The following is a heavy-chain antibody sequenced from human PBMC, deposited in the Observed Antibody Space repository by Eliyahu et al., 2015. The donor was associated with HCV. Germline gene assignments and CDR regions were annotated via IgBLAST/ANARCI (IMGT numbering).Heavy chain of an antibody. CDR2: ISYDGSNK. Sequence: QVQLVESGGGVVQPGRSLRLSCAASGFTFSSYGMHWVRQAPGKGLEWVAVISYDGSNKYYADSVKGRFTISRDNSKNTLYLQMNSLRAEDTAVYYCAREMDYYGSGSQDYYYYGMDVWGQGTTVTVSS. J-gene: IGHJ6*02. V-gene: IGHV3-30*03. D-gene: IGHD3-10*01. CDR1: GFTFSSYG. CDR3: AREMDYYGSGSQDYYYYGMDV.